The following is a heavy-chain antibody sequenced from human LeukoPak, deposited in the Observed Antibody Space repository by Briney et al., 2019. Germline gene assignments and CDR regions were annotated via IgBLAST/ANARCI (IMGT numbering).Heavy chain of an antibody. CDR1: GGSFSGYY. J-gene: IGHJ4*02. D-gene: IGHD4-17*01. CDR3: ARDDGDNPDY. V-gene: IGHV4-30-4*08. Sequence: PSETLSLTCAVYGGSFSGYYWSWIRQPPGKGLEWIGYIYYSGSTYYNPSLKSRVTISVDTSKNQFSLKLSSVTAADTAVYYCARDDGDNPDYWGQGTLVTVSS. CDR2: IYYSGST.